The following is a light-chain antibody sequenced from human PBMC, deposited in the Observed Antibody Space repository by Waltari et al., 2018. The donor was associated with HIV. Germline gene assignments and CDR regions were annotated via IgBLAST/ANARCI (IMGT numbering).Light chain of an antibody. Sequence: QSALTQPASVSGSPGQPIPISCTGTSSVVGGYNYVSWYQQHPGKAPNLMFYDVTKRPSGVSNRFSGSKSGNTASLTISGLQAEDEADYYCCSYAGSGTWVFGGGTKLTVL. V-gene: IGLV2-23*02. CDR1: SSVVGGYNY. CDR3: CSYAGSGTWV. J-gene: IGLJ3*02. CDR2: DVT.